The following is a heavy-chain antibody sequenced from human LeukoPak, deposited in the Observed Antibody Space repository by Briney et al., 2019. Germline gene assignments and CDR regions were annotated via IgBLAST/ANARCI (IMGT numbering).Heavy chain of an antibody. CDR3: ARATRYCSSTSCLYYFDY. J-gene: IGHJ4*02. CDR1: GYTFTSYD. V-gene: IGHV1-8*01. CDR2: MNPNSGNT. Sequence: ASVKVSCKASGYTFTSYDINGVRQATAQGLEWMGWMNPNSGNTGYAQKFQGRVTMTRNTSISTAYMELSSLRSEDTAVYYCARATRYCSSTSCLYYFDYWGQGTLVTVSS. D-gene: IGHD2-2*01.